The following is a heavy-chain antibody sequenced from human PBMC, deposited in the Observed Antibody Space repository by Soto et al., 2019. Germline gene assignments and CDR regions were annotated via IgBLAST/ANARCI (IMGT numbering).Heavy chain of an antibody. V-gene: IGHV1-18*04. CDR3: ARDGSAVAGDLPFDY. CDR1: GYTFTSYC. D-gene: IGHD6-19*01. J-gene: IGHJ4*02. CDR2: ISAYNGNT. Sequence: GASVKVSCKASGYTFTSYCISWVRQAPGQGLEWMGWISAYNGNTNYAQKLQGRVTMTTDTSTSTAYMELRSLRSDDTAVYYCARDGSAVAGDLPFDYWGQGTLVTVSS.